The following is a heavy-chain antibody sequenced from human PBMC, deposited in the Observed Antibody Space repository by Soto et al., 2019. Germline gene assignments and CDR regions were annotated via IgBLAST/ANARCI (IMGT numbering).Heavy chain of an antibody. CDR1: GGTFSSYT. CDR2: IIPILGIA. D-gene: IGHD3-10*01. CDR3: ARDARGSNDY. J-gene: IGHJ4*02. Sequence: QVQLVQSGAEVKKPGSSVKVSCKASGGTFSSYTISWVRQAPGQGLEWMGRIIPILGIATHAKKFQGRVTITADKSTSTAYMELSSLRSEDTAVYYCARDARGSNDYWGQGTLVTVSS. V-gene: IGHV1-69*08.